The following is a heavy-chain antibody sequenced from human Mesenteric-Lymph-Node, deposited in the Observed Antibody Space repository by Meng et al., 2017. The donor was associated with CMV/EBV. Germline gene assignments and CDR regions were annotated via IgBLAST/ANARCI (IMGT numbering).Heavy chain of an antibody. D-gene: IGHD4-23*01. CDR1: GGSFSGYY. CDR3: ARHQRWLKSEGGFNY. CDR2: INHSGST. V-gene: IGHV4-34*01. J-gene: IGHJ4*02. Sequence: QVSLPQWGAGLLNPSGTLSLTCAVYGGSFSGYYRSWIRQPPGKGLEGIGEINHSGSTNYNPSLKSRVTISVDTSKNQFSLKLSSVTAADTAVYYCARHQRWLKSEGGFNYWGQGTLVTVSS.